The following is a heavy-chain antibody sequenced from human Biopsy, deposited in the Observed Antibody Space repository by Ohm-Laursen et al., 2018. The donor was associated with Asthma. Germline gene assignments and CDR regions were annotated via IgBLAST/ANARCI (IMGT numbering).Heavy chain of an antibody. CDR3: ARAVQSDDFVTDYYNSYFDF. V-gene: IGHV2-5*01. Sequence: TQTLTLTCSFSGFSLINSGVGVGWIRQPPGKAPEWLALIYGNDDRDYSQSLKSRLTITKDTSRRQVVLKMTNMDPVDTGTYFCARAVQSDDFVTDYYNSYFDFWGQGSLVSVSS. D-gene: IGHD3-9*01. CDR2: IYGNDDR. CDR1: GFSLINSGVG. J-gene: IGHJ4*01.